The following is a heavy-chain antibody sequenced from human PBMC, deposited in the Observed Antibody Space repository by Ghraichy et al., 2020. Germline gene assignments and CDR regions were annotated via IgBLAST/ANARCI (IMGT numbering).Heavy chain of an antibody. V-gene: IGHV1-46*01. D-gene: IGHD2-21*02. CDR3: ASPHRYCGGDCPFYYYYGMDV. Sequence: ASVKVSCKASGYTFTSYYMHWVRQAPGQGLEWMGIINPSGGSTSYAQKFQGRVTMTRDTSTSTVYMELSSLRSEDTAVYYCASPHRYCGGDCPFYYYYGMDVWGQGTTVTVSS. J-gene: IGHJ6*02. CDR1: GYTFTSYY. CDR2: INPSGGST.